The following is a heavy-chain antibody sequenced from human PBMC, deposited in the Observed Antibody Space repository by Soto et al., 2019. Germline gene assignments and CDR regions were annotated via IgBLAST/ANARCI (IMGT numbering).Heavy chain of an antibody. CDR2: FFSDAER. V-gene: IGHV2-26*01. CDR3: ARMDGDYNYYGLDV. D-gene: IGHD4-17*01. Sequence: SGPTLVNPTETLTLTCNVSGFSLTNGRMGVSWIRQPPGKALEWLAHFFSDAERSYSTSMQSRLNMYKDSSGSQVVLTMTNMAPADTATYFCARMDGDYNYYGLDVWGHGIAVTVSS. CDR1: GFSLTNGRMG. J-gene: IGHJ6*02.